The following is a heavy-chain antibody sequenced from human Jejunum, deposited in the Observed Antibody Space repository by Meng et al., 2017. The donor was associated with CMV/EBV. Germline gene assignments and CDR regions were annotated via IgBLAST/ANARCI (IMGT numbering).Heavy chain of an antibody. CDR1: GYTFNNDG. CDR3: ARDRGQDTVVVVADRGFDP. J-gene: IGHJ5*02. CDR2: ISPYIGNT. Sequence: QVPVVRCGGGVREAGASGKVACGASGYTFNNDGLSWVRQAAGQGLEWMGWISPYIGNTNYAQRFQGRLTLTTDTSTDTAYMELRSLSPDDTAIYYCARDRGQDTVVVVADRGFDPWGQGTLVTVSS. D-gene: IGHD2-15*01. V-gene: IGHV1-18*01.